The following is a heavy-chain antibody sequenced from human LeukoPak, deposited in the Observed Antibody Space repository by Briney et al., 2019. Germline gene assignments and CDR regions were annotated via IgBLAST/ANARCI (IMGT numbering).Heavy chain of an antibody. Sequence: PSETLSLTCTVSGGSISGYYWAWVRQPAGKGLEWIGRIYNSEITNYNPSLKSRVTMSVDTSKSQFSLKLSSVTAADTAVYYCARDADSSGYYLFDYWGQGTLVTVSS. CDR3: ARDADSSGYYLFDY. D-gene: IGHD3-22*01. J-gene: IGHJ4*02. CDR1: GGSISGYY. V-gene: IGHV4-4*07. CDR2: IYNSEIT.